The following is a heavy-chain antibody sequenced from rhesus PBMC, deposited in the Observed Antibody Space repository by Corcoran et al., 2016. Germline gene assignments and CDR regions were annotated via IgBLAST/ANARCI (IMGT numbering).Heavy chain of an antibody. J-gene: IGHJ3*01. D-gene: IGHD3-16*01. CDR1: GGSISSSH. CDR2: MYGSGGNT. CDR3: ARGHYYSGGPGAFDF. V-gene: IGHV4-169*01. Sequence: QLQLQESGPGLLKRLETRSVTRAVPGGSISSSHWSWIRQAPGTGLEWIGYMYGSGGNTNCNHSLKQRVDLSVDTSKNRLSVTLSSVTTADAGVCFCARGHYYSGGPGAFDFWGRGLRVTVSS.